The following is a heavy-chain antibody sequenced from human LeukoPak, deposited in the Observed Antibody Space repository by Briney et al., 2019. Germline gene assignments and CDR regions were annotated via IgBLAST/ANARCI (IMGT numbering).Heavy chain of an antibody. Sequence: GGSLRLSCAASGITVSSYYMSWVRQAPGKGLEWVSVIYGGGGTYYADSAKGRFAISRDNSKNTLYLQISSLRAEDTAIYYCTRQQYDAFEIWGPGTMVTVSS. V-gene: IGHV3-53*01. D-gene: IGHD4-11*01. CDR2: IYGGGGT. J-gene: IGHJ3*02. CDR1: GITVSSYY. CDR3: TRQQYDAFEI.